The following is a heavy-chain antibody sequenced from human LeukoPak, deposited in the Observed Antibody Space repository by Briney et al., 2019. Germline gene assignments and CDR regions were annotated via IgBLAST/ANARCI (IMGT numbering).Heavy chain of an antibody. J-gene: IGHJ4*02. CDR2: ISSSGSPI. CDR1: GFTFSDYY. CDR3: ARVFLIVAAGTFDY. Sequence: GGSLRLSCTASGFTFSDYYMTWIRQAPGQGLEWVSYISSSGSPIDYADSVKGRFTISRDNAKNSLYLQMNSLRAEDTAVYYCARVFLIVAAGTFDYWGQGTLVTVSS. D-gene: IGHD6-13*01. V-gene: IGHV3-11*01.